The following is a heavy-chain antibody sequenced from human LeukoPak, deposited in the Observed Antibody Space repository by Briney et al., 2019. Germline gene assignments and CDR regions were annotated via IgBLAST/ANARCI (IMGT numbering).Heavy chain of an antibody. CDR1: GFTFSSYA. V-gene: IGHV3-23*01. Sequence: GGSLRLSCAASGFTFSSYAMSWVRQAPGKGPEWVSAISGSGGSTYYADSVKGRFTISRDNSKNTLYLQMNSLRAEDTAVYYCAKDRGITRMTNYFDYWGQGTLVTVSS. CDR2: ISGSGGST. CDR3: AKDRGITRMTNYFDY. D-gene: IGHD1-20*01. J-gene: IGHJ4*02.